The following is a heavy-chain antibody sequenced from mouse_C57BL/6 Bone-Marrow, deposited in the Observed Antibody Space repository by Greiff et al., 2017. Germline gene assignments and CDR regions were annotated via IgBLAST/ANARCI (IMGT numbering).Heavy chain of an antibody. CDR3: TTDIAFAY. CDR1: GFNIKDDY. CDR2: IDPENGDT. J-gene: IGHJ3*01. D-gene: IGHD1-3*01. Sequence: VQLQQSGAELVRPGASVKLSCTASGFNIKDDYMHWVKQRPEQGLEWIGWIDPENGDTEYASKFQGKATITADTSSITAYLQLSSLTSEDTAVYYCTTDIAFAYWGQGTLVTVSA. V-gene: IGHV14-4*01.